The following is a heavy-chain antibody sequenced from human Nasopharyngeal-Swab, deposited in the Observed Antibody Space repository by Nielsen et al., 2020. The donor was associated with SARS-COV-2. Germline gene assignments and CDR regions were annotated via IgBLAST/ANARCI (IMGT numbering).Heavy chain of an antibody. CDR3: AKDHDRSIAAAGDY. Sequence: LSLTCAASGFTFSSYGMHWVRQAPGKGLEWVAVISYDGSNKYYADSVKGRFTISRDNSKNTLYLQMNSLRAEDTAVYYCAKDHDRSIAAAGDYWGQGTLVTVSS. D-gene: IGHD6-13*01. V-gene: IGHV3-30*18. J-gene: IGHJ4*02. CDR1: GFTFSSYG. CDR2: ISYDGSNK.